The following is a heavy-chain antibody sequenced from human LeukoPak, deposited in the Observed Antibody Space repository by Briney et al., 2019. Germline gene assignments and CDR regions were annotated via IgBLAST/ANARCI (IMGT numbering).Heavy chain of an antibody. J-gene: IGHJ4*02. CDR3: ARDLSGD. CDR1: GFTFSSYA. CDR2: ISYDGSNK. V-gene: IGHV3-30-3*01. D-gene: IGHD3-3*01. Sequence: GGSLRLSCAASGFTFSSYAMHWVRQAPGKGLEWVAVISYDGSNKYYADSVKGRFTISRDNSKNTLYLQMNSLRAEDTAVYYCARDLSGDWGQGTLVTVSS.